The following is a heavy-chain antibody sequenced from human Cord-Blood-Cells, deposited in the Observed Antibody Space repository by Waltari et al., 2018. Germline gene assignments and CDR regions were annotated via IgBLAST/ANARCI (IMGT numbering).Heavy chain of an antibody. V-gene: IGHV3-21*01. CDR1: GFPFVSTR. J-gene: IGHJ4*02. CDR3: ARDSGDYFWVSYRYFDY. D-gene: IGHD3-16*02. CDR2: IISSSSYI. Sequence: EVQLVESGGGLVKPGGSLRTHGAVFGFPFVSTRMLRVRQAHGKGLEWVSSIISSSSYIYYADSVKGRFTISRDHAKNSLYLQMNSLRAEDTAVYNCARDSGDYFWVSYRYFDYCGQGTLVTVSS.